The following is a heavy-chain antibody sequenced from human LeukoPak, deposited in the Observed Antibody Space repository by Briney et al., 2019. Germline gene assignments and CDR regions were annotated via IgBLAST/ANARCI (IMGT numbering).Heavy chain of an antibody. CDR3: ARDTKQDYGGNIGY. CDR2: ISESGSNT. Sequence: GGSLRLSCAASGFTFSIHAMSWVRQAPGKGLEWVSGISESGSNTYYADSVKGRFTISRDNSMNTLYLQMNSLRAEDTAVYYCARDTKQDYGGNIGYWGQGTLVTVSS. D-gene: IGHD4-23*01. V-gene: IGHV3-23*01. J-gene: IGHJ4*02. CDR1: GFTFSIHA.